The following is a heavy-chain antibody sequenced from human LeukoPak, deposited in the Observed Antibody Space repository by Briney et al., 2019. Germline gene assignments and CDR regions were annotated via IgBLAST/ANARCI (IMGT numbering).Heavy chain of an antibody. V-gene: IGHV3-48*04. Sequence: GGSLRLSCAASGFTFSSYWMSWVRQAPGKGLEWVSYISSSATTIYYADSVKGRFTISRDNAKNSLYLQMNNLRAEDTAVYYCTRDRWGKYYFDYWGQGTLVTVSS. J-gene: IGHJ4*02. CDR3: TRDRWGKYYFDY. D-gene: IGHD7-27*01. CDR2: ISSSATTI. CDR1: GFTFSSYW.